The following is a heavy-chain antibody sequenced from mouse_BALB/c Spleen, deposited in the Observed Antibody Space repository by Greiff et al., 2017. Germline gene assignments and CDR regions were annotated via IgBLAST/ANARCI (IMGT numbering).Heavy chain of an antibody. CDR1: GFNIKDYY. Sequence: EVQLQQSGAELVRPGALVKLSCKASGFNIKDYYMHWVKQRPEQGLEWIGWIDPENGNTIYDPKFQGKASLTADTSSNTAYLQLSSLTSEDTAVYYCARTGTVYYAMDYWGQGTSVTVSS. CDR3: ARTGTVYYAMDY. CDR2: IDPENGNT. J-gene: IGHJ4*01. D-gene: IGHD4-1*01. V-gene: IGHV14-1*02.